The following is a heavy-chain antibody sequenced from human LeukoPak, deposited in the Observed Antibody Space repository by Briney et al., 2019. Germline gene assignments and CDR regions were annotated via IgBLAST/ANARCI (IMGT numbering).Heavy chain of an antibody. CDR3: AKDRYSSGWDDAFDI. Sequence: PGGSLRLSCAPSGVTFRSYAMSWVRQAPGKGLEWVSAISGSGGRTYYADSVKGRFTISRDNFKSTLYLQMNSLRVEDTAEYYCAKDRYSSGWDDAFDIWGQGTMVTVSS. V-gene: IGHV3-23*01. D-gene: IGHD6-19*01. CDR2: ISGSGGRT. CDR1: GVTFRSYA. J-gene: IGHJ3*02.